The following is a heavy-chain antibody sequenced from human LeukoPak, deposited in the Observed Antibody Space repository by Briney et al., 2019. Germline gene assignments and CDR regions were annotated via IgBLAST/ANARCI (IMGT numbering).Heavy chain of an antibody. D-gene: IGHD6-19*01. CDR2: ISGSGDST. CDR1: GFTFDDYA. CDR3: ARLSSSGWYDIGLGD. Sequence: GGSLRLSCAASGFTFDDYAMHWVRQAPGKGLAWVSAISGSGDSTNYADSVKGRFTISRDNSKNTLYLQMNSLRAEDTAVYYCARLSSSGWYDIGLGDWGQGTLVTVSS. J-gene: IGHJ4*02. V-gene: IGHV3-23*01.